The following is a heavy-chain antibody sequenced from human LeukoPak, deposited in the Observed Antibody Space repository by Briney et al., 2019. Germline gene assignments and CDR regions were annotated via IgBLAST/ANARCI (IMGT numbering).Heavy chain of an antibody. Sequence: PGGSLRLSCAASGFTFSSYGMHWVRQAPGKGLEWVAVIWYDGSNKYYADSVKCRFTISRDNSKNTLYLQMNSLRAEDTAVYYCARARGYDILTGYSDPHFDYWGQGTLVTVSS. CDR1: GFTFSSYG. D-gene: IGHD3-9*01. V-gene: IGHV3-33*01. CDR2: IWYDGSNK. J-gene: IGHJ4*02. CDR3: ARARGYDILTGYSDPHFDY.